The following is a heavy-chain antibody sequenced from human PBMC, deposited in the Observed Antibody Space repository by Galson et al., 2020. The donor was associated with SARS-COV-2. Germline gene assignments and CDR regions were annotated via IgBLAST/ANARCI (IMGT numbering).Heavy chain of an antibody. CDR1: GFSLNTYGVG. CDR2: IYWDNDK. V-gene: IGHV2-5*02. CDR3: AHTHYCIAGSCHYEFDS. J-gene: IGHJ4*02. Sequence: SGPTLVKPTQTLTLTCTFSGFSLNTYGVGVGWIRQPPGKALDWLALIYWDNDKRYSPSLKSRLTISKGTSKNQVVLTMTNMDPVDTATYYCAHTHYCIAGSCHYEFDSWGQGTLVTVSS. D-gene: IGHD2-15*01.